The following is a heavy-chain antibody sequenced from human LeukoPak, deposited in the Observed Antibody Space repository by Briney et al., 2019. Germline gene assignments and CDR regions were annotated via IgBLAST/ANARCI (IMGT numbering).Heavy chain of an antibody. CDR3: AKIPKGGYFDY. D-gene: IGHD2-2*01. Sequence: PGGSLRLPCVTSGFTFSTYAMSWVRQAPGKGLEWVCSISNTGGFTYHADSMKGRFTISRDNSKNTLFLQMNSLRAEDTAVYYCAKIPKGGYFDYWGQGTLVTVSS. J-gene: IGHJ4*02. CDR1: GFTFSTYA. V-gene: IGHV3-23*01. CDR2: ISNTGGFT.